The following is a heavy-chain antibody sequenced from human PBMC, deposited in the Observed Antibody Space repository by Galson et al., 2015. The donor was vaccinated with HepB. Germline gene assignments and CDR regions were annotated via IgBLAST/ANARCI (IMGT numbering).Heavy chain of an antibody. V-gene: IGHV3-30*02. CDR1: GFTFSSHG. D-gene: IGHD4-17*01. J-gene: IGHJ4*02. CDR3: AKGTTVTTDVGGQYFDY. CDR2: IRYDGSNK. Sequence: SLRLSCAASGFTFSSHGMHWVRQAPGKGLEWVAFIRYDGSNKYYADSVKGRFTISRDNSKNTLYLQMNSLRAEDTAVYYCAKGTTVTTDVGGQYFDYWGQGTLVTVSS.